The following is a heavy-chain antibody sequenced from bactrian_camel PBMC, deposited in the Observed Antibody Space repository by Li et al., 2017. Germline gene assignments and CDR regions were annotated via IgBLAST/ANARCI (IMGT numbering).Heavy chain of an antibody. D-gene: IGHD3*01. CDR1: GLTFSEYS. CDR3: AAGRAQYAGMGYDCSYNY. Sequence: VQLVESGGDLVQPAGSLRLACAASGLTFSEYSMTWVRQAPGKGLVWVSSLFVDGQNAHYAASVQGRFTVSGDNAKNTLYLQMNSLKSEDTALYYCAAGRAQYAGMGYDCSYNYWGQGTQVTVS. CDR2: LFVDGQNA. J-gene: IGHJ4*01. V-gene: IGHV3S6*01.